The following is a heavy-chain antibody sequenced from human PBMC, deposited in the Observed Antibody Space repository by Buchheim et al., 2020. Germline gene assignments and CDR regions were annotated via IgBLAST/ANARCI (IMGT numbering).Heavy chain of an antibody. Sequence: QVQLQDSGPGLVKPSQPLSLPCTVSGGSISSGGYCWRWTRQHPGKGLAWIGYISYSVSTYYIPSLKSRVTISVDTSKNQFSLKRSAVTAADTAVYYCAREAGCGFAIFEVWGQGTL. V-gene: IGHV4-31*03. CDR1: GGSISSGGYC. CDR2: ISYSVST. CDR3: AREAGCGFAIFEV. J-gene: IGHJ4*02. D-gene: IGHD3-3*01.